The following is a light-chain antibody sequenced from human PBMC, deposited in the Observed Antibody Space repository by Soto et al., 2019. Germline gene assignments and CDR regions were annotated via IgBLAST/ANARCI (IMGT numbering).Light chain of an antibody. J-gene: IGKJ1*01. CDR2: GVS. V-gene: IGKV3-20*01. CDR1: QSVTSSY. Sequence: EIVLTQSPGTVSLSPGEIATLYFSASQSVTSSYLAWYQQKPGQAPRLLIYGVSSRATGIPDRFSGSGSGTEFTLTISSLQSEDFAVYYCQQYGTSPRTFGQGTKVDI. CDR3: QQYGTSPRT.